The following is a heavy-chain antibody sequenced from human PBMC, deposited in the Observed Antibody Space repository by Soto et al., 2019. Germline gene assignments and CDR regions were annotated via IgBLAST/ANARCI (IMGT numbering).Heavy chain of an antibody. Sequence: QVQLQESGPGLVKPSETLSLTCTVSGGSVSSGSYYWSWIRQPPGKGLEWIGYIYYSGSTNYNPSLKSRVTISVDTSKNQCSLKLSSVTAADTAVYYCARDSGSYYGAGDYWGQGTLVTVSS. CDR2: IYYSGST. V-gene: IGHV4-61*01. D-gene: IGHD1-26*01. CDR3: ARDSGSYYGAGDY. J-gene: IGHJ4*02. CDR1: GGSVSSGSYY.